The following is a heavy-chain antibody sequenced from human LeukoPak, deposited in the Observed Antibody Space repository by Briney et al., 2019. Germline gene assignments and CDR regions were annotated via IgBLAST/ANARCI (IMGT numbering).Heavy chain of an antibody. Sequence: TSETLSLTCTVSGGSISSYYWSWIRQPAGKGLEWIGRIYTSGSTNYNPSLKSRVTMSVDTSKNQFSLKLSSVTAADTAVYYCAREIAARPYYYYYTDVWGKGTTVTVSS. J-gene: IGHJ6*03. V-gene: IGHV4-4*07. CDR2: IYTSGST. CDR1: GGSISSYY. D-gene: IGHD6-6*01. CDR3: AREIAARPYYYYYTDV.